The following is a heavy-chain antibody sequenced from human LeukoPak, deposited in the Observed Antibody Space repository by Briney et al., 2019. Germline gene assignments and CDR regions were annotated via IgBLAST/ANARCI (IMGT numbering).Heavy chain of an antibody. CDR2: INHSGST. J-gene: IGHJ4*02. V-gene: IGHV4-34*01. CDR3: ARWRVIAATGIDY. CDR1: GGSFSGYY. Sequence: SETLSLTCAVYGGSFSGYYWSWIRQPPGKGLEWIGEINHSGSTNYNPSLKSRVTISVDTSKNQFSLKLSSVTAADTAVYYCARWRVIAATGIDYWGRGTLVTVSS. D-gene: IGHD6-13*01.